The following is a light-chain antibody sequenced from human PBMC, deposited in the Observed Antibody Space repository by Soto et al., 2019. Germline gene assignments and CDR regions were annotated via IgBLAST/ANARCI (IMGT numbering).Light chain of an antibody. CDR3: VSFTTSRSYV. CDR1: SGSIASNY. J-gene: IGLJ1*01. CDR2: DDN. V-gene: IGLV6-57*04. Sequence: LTQPHSVSESPGKTVTTSCTRSSGSIASNYVQWFQQRPGSAPTSMIYDDNRRPSGVPDRFSGSIDRSSNTASLTISGLKTEDEADYYCVSFTTSRSYVFGTGTKLTVL.